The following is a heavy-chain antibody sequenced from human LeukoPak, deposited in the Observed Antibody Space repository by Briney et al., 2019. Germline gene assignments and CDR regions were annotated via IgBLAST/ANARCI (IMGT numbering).Heavy chain of an antibody. V-gene: IGHV2-70*11. CDR3: ARISTIQPSYYFDY. CDR2: IDWDDDK. D-gene: IGHD5-18*01. J-gene: IGHJ4*02. Sequence: ESGPTLVNPTQTLTLTCTFSGFSLSTSGMCVSWIRQPPGKALEWLARIDWDDDKYYSTSLKTRLTISKDTSKNQVVLTMTNMDPVDTATYYCARISTIQPSYYFDYWGQGTLVTVSS. CDR1: GFSLSTSGMC.